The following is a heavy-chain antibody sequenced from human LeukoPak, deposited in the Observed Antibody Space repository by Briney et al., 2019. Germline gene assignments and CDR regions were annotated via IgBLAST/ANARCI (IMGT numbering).Heavy chain of an antibody. V-gene: IGHV4-59*11. CDR2: IYYSGST. CDR1: GGSISSHY. J-gene: IGHJ6*03. Sequence: SETLSLTCTVSGGSISSHYWSWIRQPPGKGLEWIGYIYYSGSTNYNPSLKSRVTISVDTSKNQFSLKLSPVTAADTAVYYCARCHYYYYYMDVWGKGTTVTVSS. CDR3: ARCHYYYYYMDV.